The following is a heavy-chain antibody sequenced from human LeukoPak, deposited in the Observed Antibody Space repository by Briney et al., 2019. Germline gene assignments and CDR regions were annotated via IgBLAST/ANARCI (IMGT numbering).Heavy chain of an antibody. D-gene: IGHD2-2*01. CDR1: GFTFSSYA. J-gene: IGHJ4*02. V-gene: IGHV3-23*01. Sequence: GGSLRLSCAASGFTFSSYAMSWARQAPGKGLEWVSAISGSGGSTYYADSVKGRFTISRDNCKNTLYLQMNSLRAEDTAVYYCAKDDEDSSSSDYWGQRTLVTVSS. CDR3: AKDDEDSSSSDY. CDR2: ISGSGGST.